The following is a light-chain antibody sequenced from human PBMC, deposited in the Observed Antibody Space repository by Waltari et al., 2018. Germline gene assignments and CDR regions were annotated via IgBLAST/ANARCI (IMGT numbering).Light chain of an antibody. CDR2: KAN. V-gene: IGLV8-61*01. Sequence: QTVVTQEPSLSVSPGGTVTPTCALSSGSLPTTSYATWYQPTPGQAPRTLVYKANARSSGVPVRFSGSILGNTAALTITGAHADDESDYYCALYMGSGIWVFGGGTRLTVL. CDR3: ALYMGSGIWV. J-gene: IGLJ3*02. CDR1: SGSLPTTSY.